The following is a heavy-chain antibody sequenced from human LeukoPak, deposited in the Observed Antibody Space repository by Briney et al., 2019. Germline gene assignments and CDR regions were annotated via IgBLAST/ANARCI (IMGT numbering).Heavy chain of an antibody. Sequence: GGSLRLSCAASGFTFSNYAMSWVRQAPGKGLEWVSAISGSGGSSYYADSVKGRFTISRDNSKNTLYLQMNSLRAEDTAVYYCAKEPSGYGSYFDYWGQGTLVTVSS. CDR3: AKEPSGYGSYFDY. J-gene: IGHJ4*02. V-gene: IGHV3-23*01. CDR1: GFTFSNYA. D-gene: IGHD3-10*01. CDR2: ISGSGGSS.